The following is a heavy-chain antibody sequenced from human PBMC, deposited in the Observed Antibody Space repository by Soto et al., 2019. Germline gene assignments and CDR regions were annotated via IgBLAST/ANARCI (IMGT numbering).Heavy chain of an antibody. CDR3: ARDRFPYGMDV. CDR2: ISSSSSYI. Sequence: PVGSLRLSCAASGFTFSSYSMNWVRQAPGKGLEWVSSISSSSSYIYYADSVKGRFTISRDNAKNSLYLQMNSLRAEDTAVYYCARDRFPYGMDVWGQGTTVTVSS. V-gene: IGHV3-21*01. CDR1: GFTFSSYS. D-gene: IGHD3-10*01. J-gene: IGHJ6*02.